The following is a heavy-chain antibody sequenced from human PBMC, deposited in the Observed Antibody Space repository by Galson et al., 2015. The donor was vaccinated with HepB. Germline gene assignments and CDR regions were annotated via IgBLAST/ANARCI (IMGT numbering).Heavy chain of an antibody. CDR3: AKVGIRGGLWFGDRGMDV. D-gene: IGHD3-10*01. CDR2: ISGSGGST. CDR1: GFTFSSYA. J-gene: IGHJ6*02. V-gene: IGHV3-23*01. Sequence: SLRLSCAASGFTFSSYAMSWVRQAPGKGLEWVSAISGSGGSTYYADSVKGRFTISRDNSKNTLYLQMNSLRAEDTAVYYCAKVGIRGGLWFGDRGMDVWGQGTTVTVSS.